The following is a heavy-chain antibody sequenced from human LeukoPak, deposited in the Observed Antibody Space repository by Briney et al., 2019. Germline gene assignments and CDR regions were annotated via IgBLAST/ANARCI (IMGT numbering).Heavy chain of an antibody. Sequence: SETLSLTCDVSGASIHTYYFSWIRQSAGEGLEWIGRVHTSGSTTYNPSLKSRITLSQDTSKNQIYLKLSSVTAADTAVYYCATVARDCSSTSCYLSLGYWGQGTLVTVSS. CDR2: VHTSGST. CDR3: ATVARDCSSTSCYLSLGY. J-gene: IGHJ4*02. D-gene: IGHD2-2*01. V-gene: IGHV4-4*07. CDR1: GASIHTYY.